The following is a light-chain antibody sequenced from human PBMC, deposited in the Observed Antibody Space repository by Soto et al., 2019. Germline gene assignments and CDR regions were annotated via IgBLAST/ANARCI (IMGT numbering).Light chain of an antibody. CDR1: QSVYSNY. CDR3: QQYGSSPRVAFT. CDR2: ATP. J-gene: IGKJ3*01. V-gene: IGKV3-20*01. Sequence: EIVLTQSPGTLSLSPGEGATLSCRASQSVYSNYLAWYQHKPGQAPGLLIYATPHRATGIPDRFSGSGSGTDFTLTISRLEPEDSAVYYCQQYGSSPRVAFTFGPGTKVEIK.